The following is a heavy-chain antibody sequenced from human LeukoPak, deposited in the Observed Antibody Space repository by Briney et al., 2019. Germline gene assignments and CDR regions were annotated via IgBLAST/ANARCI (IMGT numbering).Heavy chain of an antibody. Sequence: PGGSLRLSCAASWLTVISHHIALVRQAPGKGLEWVSVIYTGGITYYADSVQGRFTISRDNSKNTLYLQMNSLRVEDTALYYRAIDHAATGGGLDYWGQGTQVIVSS. CDR1: WLTVISHH. CDR3: AIDHAATGGGLDY. CDR2: IYTGGIT. D-gene: IGHD6-13*01. J-gene: IGHJ4*02. V-gene: IGHV3-53*01.